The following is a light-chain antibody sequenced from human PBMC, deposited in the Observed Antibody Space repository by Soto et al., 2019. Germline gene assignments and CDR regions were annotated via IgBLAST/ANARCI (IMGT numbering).Light chain of an antibody. CDR2: GAS. CDR3: QQYHTWWT. J-gene: IGKJ1*01. CDR1: QSVSNN. Sequence: EIVMTQSPATLSVSPGERATLSCRASQSVSNNLAWYQKKPGQAPRLLIYGASTRATGSPARFSGSGSGTDFTITISSLQSEDFAGYYCQQYHTWWTFGPGTRVEIK. V-gene: IGKV3-15*01.